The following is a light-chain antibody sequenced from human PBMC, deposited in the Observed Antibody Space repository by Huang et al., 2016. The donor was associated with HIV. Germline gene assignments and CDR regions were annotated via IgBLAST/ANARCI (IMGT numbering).Light chain of an antibody. Sequence: EIVLTQSPATLSLSPGEGATLSCRASQSIGSYLAWYQQRPGQAPRLLSYDASFRATGSPARFSGRGSGTDFTPTISSLEPEDFAVYYCQQRNNWPPWTFGQGTKVELK. CDR2: DAS. CDR3: QQRNNWPPWT. CDR1: QSIGSY. J-gene: IGKJ1*01. V-gene: IGKV3-11*01.